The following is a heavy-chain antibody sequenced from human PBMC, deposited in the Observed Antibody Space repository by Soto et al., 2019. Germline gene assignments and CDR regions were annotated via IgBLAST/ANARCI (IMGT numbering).Heavy chain of an antibody. D-gene: IGHD2-2*01. CDR3: ARARSHIVVVPAAMLDV. Sequence: SETLSLTCAVYGGSFSGYYWSWIRQPPGKGLEWIGEINHSGSTNYNPSLKSRVTISVDTSKNQFSLKLSSVTAADTAVYYCARARSHIVVVPAAMLDVWGKGTTVTVS. CDR2: INHSGST. V-gene: IGHV4-34*01. CDR1: GGSFSGYY. J-gene: IGHJ6*03.